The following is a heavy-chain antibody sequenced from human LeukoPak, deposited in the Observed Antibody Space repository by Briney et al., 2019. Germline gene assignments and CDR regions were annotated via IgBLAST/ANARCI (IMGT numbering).Heavy chain of an antibody. J-gene: IGHJ4*02. CDR2: ISGSGGST. CDR1: GFTFSNYA. V-gene: IGHV3-23*01. CDR3: AKDRDSSSSASFDY. D-gene: IGHD6-6*01. Sequence: PGGSLRLSCAASGFTFSNYAMSWVRQAPGKGLEWVSAISGSGGSTYSADSVKGRFTISRDNSKNTLFLQMNSLRAEDTALYYCAKDRDSSSSASFDYWGQGTLVTVSS.